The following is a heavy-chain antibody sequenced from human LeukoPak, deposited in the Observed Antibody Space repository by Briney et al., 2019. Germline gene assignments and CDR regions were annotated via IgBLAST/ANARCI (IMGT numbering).Heavy chain of an antibody. CDR3: ASEYQHDSSGANAFDI. V-gene: IGHV1-2*02. Sequence: ASVKVSCKASGYTVTSYYMHWVRHAPGQGLEWMGWIHPNTGGTKYAQKFQGRVTMTRDTSSSTAYMELSSLRSADAAAYYCASEYQHDSSGANAFDIWGQGTMVTVSS. J-gene: IGHJ3*02. D-gene: IGHD3-22*01. CDR2: IHPNTGGT. CDR1: GYTVTSYY.